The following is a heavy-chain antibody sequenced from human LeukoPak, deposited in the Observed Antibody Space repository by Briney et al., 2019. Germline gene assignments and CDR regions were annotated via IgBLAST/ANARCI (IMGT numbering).Heavy chain of an antibody. V-gene: IGHV1-69*05. CDR1: GGTFSSYA. J-gene: IGHJ3*02. CDR3: ARAHYYDSSGYLI. D-gene: IGHD3-22*01. Sequence: GSSVKVSCKASGGTFSSYAISWVRQAPGQGLEWMGRIIPIFGTANYAQKFHGRVTITTDESTSTAYMELSSLRSEDTAVYYCARAHYYDSSGYLIWGQGTMVTVSS. CDR2: IIPIFGTA.